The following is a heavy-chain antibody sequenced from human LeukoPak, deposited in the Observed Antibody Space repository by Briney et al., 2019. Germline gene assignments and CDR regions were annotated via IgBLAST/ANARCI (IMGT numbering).Heavy chain of an antibody. CDR1: GYTSTGYY. Sequence: ASVKVSCKASGYTSTGYYMHWVRQAPGQGLEWMGWINPNSGGTNYAQKFQGRVTMTRDTSISTAYMELSRLRSDDTAVYYCARGRYSSSWGLHAFDIWGQGTMVTVSS. J-gene: IGHJ3*02. CDR2: INPNSGGT. CDR3: ARGRYSSSWGLHAFDI. V-gene: IGHV1-2*02. D-gene: IGHD6-13*01.